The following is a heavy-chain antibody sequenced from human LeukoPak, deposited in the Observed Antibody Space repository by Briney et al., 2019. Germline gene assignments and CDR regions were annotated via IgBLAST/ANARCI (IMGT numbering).Heavy chain of an antibody. D-gene: IGHD3-9*01. CDR3: AREDYDILTSYGMDV. CDR1: GFTVSSNY. J-gene: IGHJ6*02. CDR2: IGTSSTTI. Sequence: GGSLRLSCAASGFTVSSNYMSWVRQAPGKGLEWVSNIGTSSTTIYYADSVKGRFTISRDNAKNSLYLQMNSLRAEDTAVYYCAREDYDILTSYGMDVWGQGTTVTVSS. V-gene: IGHV3-48*01.